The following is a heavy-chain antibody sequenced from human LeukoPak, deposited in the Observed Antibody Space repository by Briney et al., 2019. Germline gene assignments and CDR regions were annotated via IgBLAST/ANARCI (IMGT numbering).Heavy chain of an antibody. V-gene: IGHV1-69*05. CDR2: IIPIFGTA. J-gene: IGHJ6*03. CDR1: GGTFSSYA. D-gene: IGHD2-2*02. CDR3: AVVVVPAAIPYYYYYYMDV. Sequence: SVKVSCKASGGTFSSYAISWVRQAPGQGLEWMGGIIPIFGTANYAQKFQGRVTITTDESTSTAYMELSSLRPEDTAVYYCAVVVVPAAIPYYYYYYMDVWGKGTTVTVSS.